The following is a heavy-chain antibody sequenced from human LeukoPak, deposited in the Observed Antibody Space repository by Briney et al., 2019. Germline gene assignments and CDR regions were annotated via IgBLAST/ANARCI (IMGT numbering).Heavy chain of an antibody. D-gene: IGHD2-15*01. CDR3: ARARYCSGGSCYNPLAHFDY. V-gene: IGHV4-34*01. Sequence: PSETLSLTCAVYGGSFSGYYWSWIRQPPGKGLEWIGEINHSGSTNYNPSLKSRVTISVDTSKNQFSLKLSSVTAADTAVYYCARARYCSGGSCYNPLAHFDYWGEGTLVTVSS. J-gene: IGHJ4*02. CDR1: GGSFSGYY. CDR2: INHSGST.